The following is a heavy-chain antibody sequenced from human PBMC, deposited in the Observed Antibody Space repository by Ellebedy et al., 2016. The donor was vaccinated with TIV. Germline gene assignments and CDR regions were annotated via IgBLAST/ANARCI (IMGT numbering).Heavy chain of an antibody. D-gene: IGHD5-12*01. V-gene: IGHV3-7*03. J-gene: IGHJ4*02. CDR3: ARFLSGYDPFDL. CDR2: IKQDGNEK. CDR1: EFTFSIYW. Sequence: GESLKISCAASEFTFSIYWMSWVRQAPGKGLEWVANIKQDGNEKYYVDSVKGRFIISRDNAKNSLFLQMNRLRVEDTALYYCARFLSGYDPFDLWGQGSLVTVSS.